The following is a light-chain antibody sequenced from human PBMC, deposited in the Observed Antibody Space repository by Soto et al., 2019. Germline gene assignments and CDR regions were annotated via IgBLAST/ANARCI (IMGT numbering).Light chain of an antibody. V-gene: IGKV1-39*01. CDR2: AAS. J-gene: IGKJ1*01. Sequence: DIQMTQSPSSLSASVGDRVTITCRASQSISSYLNWYQQKPGKAPKLLIYAASSLRSGVPSRFSGSGSGTDFTLTISSLQPEDFATYYCQQSYSTLVRTFGQGTKVEIK. CDR3: QQSYSTLVRT. CDR1: QSISSY.